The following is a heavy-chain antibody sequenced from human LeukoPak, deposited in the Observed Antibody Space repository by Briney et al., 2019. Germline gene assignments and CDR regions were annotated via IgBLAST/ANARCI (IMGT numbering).Heavy chain of an antibody. J-gene: IGHJ4*02. D-gene: IGHD6-13*01. CDR2: IKYDGSEK. Sequence: PGGPLRLSCAASGFTFSSYGLNWARQAPGKGLEWVGNIKYDGSEKYYVDSVKGRFTISRDNGKNSLYLQMNSLSADDTAVYYCVREAAALSDSWGLGTLVTVSS. CDR1: GFTFSSYG. V-gene: IGHV3-7*04. CDR3: VREAAALSDS.